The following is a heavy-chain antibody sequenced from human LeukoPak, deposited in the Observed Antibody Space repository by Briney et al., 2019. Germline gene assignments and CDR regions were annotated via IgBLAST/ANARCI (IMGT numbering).Heavy chain of an antibody. CDR1: GGSVNNYY. D-gene: IGHD3-22*01. Sequence: SETLSLTCIVSGGSVNNYYWSWIRQPPGKGLEWIGNVYHSGSTSYNPSLKSRVTISRDTSKDQFSLRLTSVTAADTAVYYCAREDSGTSGYVFDPWGQGTLVTVSS. J-gene: IGHJ5*02. CDR2: VYHSGST. V-gene: IGHV4-59*02. CDR3: AREDSGTSGYVFDP.